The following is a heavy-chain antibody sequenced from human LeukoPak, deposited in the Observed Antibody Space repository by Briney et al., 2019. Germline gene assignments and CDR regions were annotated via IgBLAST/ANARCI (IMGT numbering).Heavy chain of an antibody. J-gene: IGHJ4*02. V-gene: IGHV4-30-4*01. CDR3: ARGKNRTFLDY. Sequence: PSETLSLTCTVSGGSISSGDYYWSWIRQPPGKGLEWIGYIYYGGSTYYNPSLKSRVTISVDTSKNQFSLKLSSVTAADTAVYYCARGKNRTFLDYWGQGTLVTVSS. CDR1: GGSISSGDYY. CDR2: IYYGGST. D-gene: IGHD3-16*01.